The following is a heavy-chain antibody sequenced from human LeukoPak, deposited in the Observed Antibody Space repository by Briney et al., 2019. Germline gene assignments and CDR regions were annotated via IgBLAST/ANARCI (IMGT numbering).Heavy chain of an antibody. CDR2: ISSSGSTI. J-gene: IGHJ6*04. CDR3: AELGITMIGGV. CDR1: GFTFSSYE. Sequence: GGSLRLSCAASGFTFSSYEMNWVRQAPGKGLEWVSYISSSGSTIYYADSVKGRFTISRDNVKNSLYLQMNSLRAEDTAVYYCAELGITMIGGVWGKGTTVTISS. V-gene: IGHV3-48*03. D-gene: IGHD3-10*02.